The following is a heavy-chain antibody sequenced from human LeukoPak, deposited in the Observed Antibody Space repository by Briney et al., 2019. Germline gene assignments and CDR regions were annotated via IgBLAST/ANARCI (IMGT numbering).Heavy chain of an antibody. V-gene: IGHV4-59*06. Sequence: SETLSLTCTVSGGSISSHHWSWIRQHPGKGLEWIGYIYYSGSTYYNPSLKSRVTISVDTSKNQFSLKLSSVTAADTAVYYCARAPIVVVPAAIRDYYYYMDVWGKGTTVTVSS. J-gene: IGHJ6*03. CDR1: GGSISSHH. D-gene: IGHD2-2*02. CDR2: IYYSGST. CDR3: ARAPIVVVPAAIRDYYYYMDV.